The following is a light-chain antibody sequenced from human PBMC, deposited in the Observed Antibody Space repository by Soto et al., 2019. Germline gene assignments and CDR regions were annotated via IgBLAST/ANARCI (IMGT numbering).Light chain of an antibody. J-gene: IGLJ2*01. CDR3: SSSTISRNTVI. V-gene: IGLV2-14*03. Sequence: QSALTQPPSASGSPGQSVTISCTGTSSDVGAYNYVSWYRQYPGKAPKLMIYDVSNRPSGISNRFSGSKSGNTASLTISGLQAEDEADYYCSSSTISRNTVIFGGGTQLPS. CDR1: SSDVGAYNY. CDR2: DVS.